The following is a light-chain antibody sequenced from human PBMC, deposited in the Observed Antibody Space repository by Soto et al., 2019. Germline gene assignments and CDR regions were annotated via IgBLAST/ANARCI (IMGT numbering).Light chain of an antibody. CDR1: TSDY. J-gene: IGLJ2*01. V-gene: IGLV2-8*01. CDR2: EVT. Sequence: QSVLTQPPSASGSPGQSVTISCTGTTSDYVSWYQLYPGKAPKLIIYEVTERPSGVPDRFSGSKSGTTASLTVSGFQAEDEADYFCSSHAGARHSLFGGGTKLTVL. CDR3: SSHAGARHSL.